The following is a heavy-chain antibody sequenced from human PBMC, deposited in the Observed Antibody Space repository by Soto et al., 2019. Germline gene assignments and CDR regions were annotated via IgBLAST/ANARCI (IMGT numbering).Heavy chain of an antibody. J-gene: IGHJ4*02. Sequence: QVQLVESGGGVVQPGRSLRLSCAASGFTFSSYAMHWVRQAPGKGLEWVAVISYDGSNKYYADSVKGRFTISRDNSKNPLYLQMNSLRAEDTAVYYCARVRAVAGGYWGQGTLVTVSS. CDR1: GFTFSSYA. CDR2: ISYDGSNK. D-gene: IGHD6-19*01. CDR3: ARVRAVAGGY. V-gene: IGHV3-30-3*01.